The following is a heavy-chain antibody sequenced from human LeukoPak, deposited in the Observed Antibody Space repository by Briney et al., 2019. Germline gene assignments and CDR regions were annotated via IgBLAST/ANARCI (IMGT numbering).Heavy chain of an antibody. CDR1: GFTFSSYS. CDR2: ISSSSSYI. J-gene: IGHJ4*02. V-gene: IGHV3-21*04. CDR3: ARVNYYDSSGLEINYFDY. Sequence: GGSLRLSCAASGFTFSSYSMNWVRQAPGKGLEWVSSISSSSSYIYYADSVKGRFTISRDNAKNSLYLQMNSLRAEDTAVYYCARVNYYDSSGLEINYFDYWGRGTLVTVSS. D-gene: IGHD3-22*01.